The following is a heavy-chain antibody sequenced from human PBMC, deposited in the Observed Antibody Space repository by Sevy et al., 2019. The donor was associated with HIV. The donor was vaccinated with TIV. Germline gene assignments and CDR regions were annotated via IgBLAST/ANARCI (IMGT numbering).Heavy chain of an antibody. CDR3: AKVRRRYSGYDFSGPFDY. D-gene: IGHD5-12*01. CDR2: ISWNSGSI. V-gene: IGHV3-9*01. Sequence: GGSLRLSCAASGFTFDDYAMHWVRQAPGKGLEWVSGISWNSGSIGYADSVKGRFTNSRDNAKNSLYLQMNSLRAEDTALYYCAKVRRRYSGYDFSGPFDYWGQGTLVTVSS. CDR1: GFTFDDYA. J-gene: IGHJ4*02.